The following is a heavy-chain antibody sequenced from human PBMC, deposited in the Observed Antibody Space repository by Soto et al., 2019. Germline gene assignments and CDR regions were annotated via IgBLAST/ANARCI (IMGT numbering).Heavy chain of an antibody. CDR1: GGTFSSYA. CDR3: ARDVPAAIMGYYYGMDV. D-gene: IGHD2-2*02. CDR2: IIPIFGTA. J-gene: IGHJ6*02. Sequence: SVKVSCKASGGTFSSYAISWVRQAPGQGLEWMGGIIPIFGTANYAQKFQGRVTITADESTSTAYMELSSLRSEDTAVYYCARDVPAAIMGYYYGMDVWGQGTTVTVSS. V-gene: IGHV1-69*13.